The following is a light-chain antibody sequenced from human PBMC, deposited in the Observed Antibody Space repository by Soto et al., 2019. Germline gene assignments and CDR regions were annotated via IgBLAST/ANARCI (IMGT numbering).Light chain of an antibody. J-gene: IGKJ1*01. Sequence: EIVMTQSPATLSVSPWERATLSCRASQSVSSSLAWYQQKPGQAPRLLIYDASTRATGIPTRFSGSGSGTEFTLTISSLQSEDFAVYYCHQYNNWWTFGQGTKVDIK. CDR3: HQYNNWWT. CDR1: QSVSSS. V-gene: IGKV3-15*01. CDR2: DAS.